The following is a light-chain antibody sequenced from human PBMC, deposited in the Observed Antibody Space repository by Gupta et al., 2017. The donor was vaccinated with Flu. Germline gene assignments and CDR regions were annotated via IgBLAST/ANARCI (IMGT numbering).Light chain of an antibody. J-gene: IGKJ5*01. CDR1: QNVLYRSENKNY. V-gene: IGKV4-1*01. CDR3: QQYFSTSPCT. CDR2: WAS. Sequence: DIVMTPSPDSLAVSLGEKPPLNCKSSQNVLYRSENKNYIAWYQQKPGQPPKLLISWASTRESGVLDRCMGSGCGTDVFLTIISRQAEDVVVYFCQQYFSTSPCTFGQGTRVEIK.